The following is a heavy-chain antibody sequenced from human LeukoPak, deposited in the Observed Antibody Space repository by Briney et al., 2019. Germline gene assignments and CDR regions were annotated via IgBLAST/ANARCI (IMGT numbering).Heavy chain of an antibody. CDR1: GFTFIDYY. J-gene: IGHJ5*02. CDR3: ASLPNWFDP. CDR2: ISSSGSSI. Sequence: GSLRLSCAASGFTFIDYYMIWFRQAPGKGLEWVSYISSSGSSIYYADSVKGRFTISRDNAKNSLYLQMNSLRAEDTAVYYCASLPNWFDPWGQGTLVTVSS. V-gene: IGHV3-11*01.